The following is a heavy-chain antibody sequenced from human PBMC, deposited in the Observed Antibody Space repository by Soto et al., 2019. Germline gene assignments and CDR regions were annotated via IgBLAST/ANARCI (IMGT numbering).Heavy chain of an antibody. V-gene: IGHV1-69*13. CDR1: GGTFSSYR. Sequence: SVKVSCKASGGTFSSYRINWVRQAPGQGLEWVGGIVPIYRTADYAQKFQGRVTITADESARTAYMELRSLKSQDTAVYYCARDSGAKLSSSWGQGTLVTVAS. D-gene: IGHD6-13*01. J-gene: IGHJ4*02. CDR3: ARDSGAKLSSS. CDR2: IVPIYRTA.